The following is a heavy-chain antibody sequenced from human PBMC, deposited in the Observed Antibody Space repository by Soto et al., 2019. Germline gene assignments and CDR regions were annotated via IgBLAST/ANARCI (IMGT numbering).Heavy chain of an antibody. J-gene: IGHJ4*02. V-gene: IGHV4-59*01. CDR1: GWSISSYY. D-gene: IGHD6-13*01. CDR3: ARGSAAGTKSPFDY. Sequence: PSETLSLTCTVSGWSISSYYWSWIRQPPGKGLEWIGYIYYRANPNYNPSLKSRVTISVDTSKNQLSLKLSSVTAADTAVYYCARGSAAGTKSPFDYWGQGTLVTVSS. CDR2: IYYRANP.